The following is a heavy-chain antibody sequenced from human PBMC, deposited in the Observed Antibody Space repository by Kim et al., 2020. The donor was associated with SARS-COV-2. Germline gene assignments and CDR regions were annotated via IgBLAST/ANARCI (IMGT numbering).Heavy chain of an antibody. Sequence: SVKVSCKASGGTFSSYAINWVRQAPGQGLEWMGGIIPIFGTANYAQKFQGRVTITADESTSTAYMELSSLRSEDTAVYYCAREAEWELLLGNWFDPWGQGTLVTVSS. CDR3: AREAEWELLLGNWFDP. D-gene: IGHD1-26*01. CDR2: IIPIFGTA. V-gene: IGHV1-69*13. J-gene: IGHJ5*02. CDR1: GGTFSSYA.